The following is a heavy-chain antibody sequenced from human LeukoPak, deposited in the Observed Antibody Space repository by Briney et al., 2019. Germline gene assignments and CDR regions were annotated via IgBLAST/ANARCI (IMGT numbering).Heavy chain of an antibody. J-gene: IGHJ4*02. V-gene: IGHV4-59*01. CDR3: ASSTVVTRGFFGY. Sequence: SETLSLTCTVSGGSISSYYWSWIRQPPWKGLEWIGYIYYSGSTNYNPSLKSRVTISVDTSKNQFSLKLSSVTAADTAVYYCASSTVVTRGFFGYWGQGTLVTVSS. D-gene: IGHD4-23*01. CDR2: IYYSGST. CDR1: GGSISSYY.